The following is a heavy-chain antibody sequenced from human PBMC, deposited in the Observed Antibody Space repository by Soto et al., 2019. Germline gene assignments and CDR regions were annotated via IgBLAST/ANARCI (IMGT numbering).Heavy chain of an antibody. Sequence: SETLSLTCTVSGGSISSGGYYWSWIRQHPGKGLEWIGYIYYSGSTYYNPSLKSRVTISVDTSKNQFSLKLSSVTAADTAVYYRARHVKFTNWFDPWGQGTLVTVSS. V-gene: IGHV4-31*03. CDR2: IYYSGST. CDR3: ARHVKFTNWFDP. D-gene: IGHD3-10*02. CDR1: GGSISSGGYY. J-gene: IGHJ5*02.